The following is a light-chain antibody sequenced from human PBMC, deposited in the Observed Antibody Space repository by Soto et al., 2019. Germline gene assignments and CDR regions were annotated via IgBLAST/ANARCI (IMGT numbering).Light chain of an antibody. CDR2: AAS. J-gene: IGKJ4*01. Sequence: EIVLTQSPGTLSLSPGERTTFSCRASQRVSSSYLAWYQQKTGQAPRLLIYAASSRATGIPDRFSGSGSGTDFTLTISRLEPEDFAVYYCQQYDTSPPTFGGGTKV. CDR1: QRVSSSY. V-gene: IGKV3-20*01. CDR3: QQYDTSPPT.